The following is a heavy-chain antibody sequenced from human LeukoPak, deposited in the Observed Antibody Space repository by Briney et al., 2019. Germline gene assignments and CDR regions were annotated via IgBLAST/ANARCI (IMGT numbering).Heavy chain of an antibody. V-gene: IGHV3-33*01. CDR1: GFTFSSYG. D-gene: IGHD1-26*01. J-gene: IGHJ3*02. CDR3: ASGGLSGSYHRDAFDI. Sequence: PGGSLRLSCAASGFTFSSYGMHWVRQAPGKGLEWVAVIWYDGSNKYYADSVKGRFTISRDNSKNTLYLQMNSLRAADTAVYYCASGGLSGSYHRDAFDIWGQGTMVTVSS. CDR2: IWYDGSNK.